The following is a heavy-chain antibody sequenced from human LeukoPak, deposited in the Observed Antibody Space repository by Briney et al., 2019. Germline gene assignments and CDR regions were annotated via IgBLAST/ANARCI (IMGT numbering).Heavy chain of an antibody. CDR2: IHSDGSAT. J-gene: IGHJ4*02. D-gene: IGHD6-19*01. V-gene: IGHV3-74*01. CDR1: GFTFSSYW. CDR3: ARDCSGSSFGY. Sequence: GGSPRLSCAASGFTFSSYWMHWVRQAPGEGLVWVSHIHSDGSATDYVDSVKGRFTISRDNAKNTLYLQMNSLRAEDTAVYYCARDCSGSSFGYWGQGALVTVSS.